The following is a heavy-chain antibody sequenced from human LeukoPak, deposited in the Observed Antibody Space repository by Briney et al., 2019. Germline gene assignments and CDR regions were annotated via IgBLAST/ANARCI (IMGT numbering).Heavy chain of an antibody. CDR3: ARRVLAAAAWFDP. CDR1: GGSISSGNW. J-gene: IGHJ5*02. Sequence: SETLSLTCAVSGGSISSGNWWSWVRQPPGKGLEWIGEIYHSGSTNYNPSLKSRVTISVDKSKNQFSLKLSSVTAADTAVYYCARRVLAAAAWFDPWGQGTLVTVSS. V-gene: IGHV4-4*02. CDR2: IYHSGST. D-gene: IGHD6-13*01.